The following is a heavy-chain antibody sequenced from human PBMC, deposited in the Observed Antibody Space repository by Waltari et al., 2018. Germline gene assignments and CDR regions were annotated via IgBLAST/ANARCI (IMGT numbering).Heavy chain of an antibody. CDR1: GGSISGYH. D-gene: IGHD3-3*01. CDR2: INDSGRT. J-gene: IGHJ6*03. V-gene: IGHV4-34*02. Sequence: QVQLQQWGAGLLKPSETLSLTCDVSGGSISGYHWTWIRQPPGKVLEWIGEINDSGRTTYNPSLESRVTVSIDTANNQFSLRVRSVTAADTAVYYCARVFGYYYYYMDVWGKGTTVTISS. CDR3: ARVFGYYYYYMDV.